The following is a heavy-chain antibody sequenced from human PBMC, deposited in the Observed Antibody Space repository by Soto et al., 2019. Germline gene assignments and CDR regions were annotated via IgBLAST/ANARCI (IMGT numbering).Heavy chain of an antibody. CDR3: VRGDVFDI. CDR2: IYSNGIT. CDR1: GLSMNGFF. D-gene: IGHD3-16*01. V-gene: IGHV4-4*07. Sequence: QVQLQESGPGLVKPSDTLSLTCSVSGLSMNGFFWGWVRQSAGKGLEWIGRIYSNGITNYSPSLKGRVTMSVDTSQNQLSLKLTSVAAADTAMYYCVRGDVFDIWGRGAMVTVSS. J-gene: IGHJ3*02.